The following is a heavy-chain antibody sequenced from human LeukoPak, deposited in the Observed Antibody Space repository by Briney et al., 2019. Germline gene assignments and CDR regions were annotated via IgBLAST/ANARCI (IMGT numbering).Heavy chain of an antibody. CDR3: ARGPAFSVMRYVDWLERSAFDY. D-gene: IGHD3-9*01. J-gene: IGHJ4*02. CDR1: GGSISSSSFY. V-gene: IGHV4-39*07. CDR2: IYYSGSA. Sequence: KTSETLSLTCTVISGGSISSSSFYWGWIRQPPGKGLEWIGSIYYSGSAYYNPSLRSRAAMSGDMSKDQFSLRLNSVTAADTAVYFCARGPAFSVMRYVDWLERSAFDYWGQGILVTVSS.